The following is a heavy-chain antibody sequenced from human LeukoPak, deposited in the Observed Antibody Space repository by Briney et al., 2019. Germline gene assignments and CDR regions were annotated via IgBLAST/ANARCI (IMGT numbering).Heavy chain of an antibody. D-gene: IGHD6-6*01. CDR1: GFTFSSYW. J-gene: IGHJ4*02. CDR2: INSDGSST. Sequence: GGSLRLSCAASGFTFSSYWMHWVRQAPGKGLVWVSRINSDGSSTNYADSVKGRFTISRDNAKNTLYLQMNSLRAEDTAVCYCAREVSSSAGMNYWGQGTLVTVSS. CDR3: AREVSSSAGMNY. V-gene: IGHV3-74*01.